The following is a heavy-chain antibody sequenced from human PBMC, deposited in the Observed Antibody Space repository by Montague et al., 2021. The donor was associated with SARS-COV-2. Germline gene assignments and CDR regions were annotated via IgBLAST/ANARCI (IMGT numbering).Heavy chain of an antibody. J-gene: IGHJ6*02. CDR1: GGSFSGYY. D-gene: IGHD4-11*01. CDR2: INHSEST. CDR3: ACGGITTRGLIYYYGMDV. V-gene: IGHV4-34*01. Sequence: SETLSLTCAVYGGSFSGYYWTWIRQSPRKGLEWIGEINHSESTNYNPSLKSRVTISVDTSKNQFSLKLSSVTAADTAVYYCACGGITTRGLIYYYGMDVWGQGTTVTVSS.